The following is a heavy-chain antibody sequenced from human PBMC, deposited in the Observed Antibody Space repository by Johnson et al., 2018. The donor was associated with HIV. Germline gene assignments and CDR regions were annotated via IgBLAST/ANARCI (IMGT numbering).Heavy chain of an antibody. CDR2: IRYDGSNK. CDR3: ARGEGEQLGDAFDI. Sequence: QVQLVESGGGVVQPGGSLRLSCAASAFTFSSYAIHWVRQAPGKGLEWVAFIRYDGSNKYYADSVKGRFTISRDNSKNTLYLQMNSLRAEDTAVYYCARGEGEQLGDAFDIWGQGTMVTVSS. CDR1: AFTFSSYA. V-gene: IGHV3-30*02. J-gene: IGHJ3*02. D-gene: IGHD6-13*01.